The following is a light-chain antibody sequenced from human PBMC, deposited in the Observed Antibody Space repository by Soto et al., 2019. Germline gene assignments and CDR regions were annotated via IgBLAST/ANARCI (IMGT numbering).Light chain of an antibody. CDR2: DAS. CDR3: HQYGSSLPVT. V-gene: IGKV3-15*01. J-gene: IGKJ5*01. Sequence: EIVMTQSPATLSVSPGERATLSCRASQGIGSTLAWYQQKPGQTPKLLIFDASTRATGVPARFSGGGSGTEFTLTINSLQPEDFAVYYCHQYGSSLPVTFGQGTRLEIK. CDR1: QGIGST.